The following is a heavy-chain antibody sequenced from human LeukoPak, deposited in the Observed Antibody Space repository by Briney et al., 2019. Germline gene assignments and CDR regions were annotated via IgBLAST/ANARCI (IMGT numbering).Heavy chain of an antibody. CDR1: GGTFSSYA. D-gene: IGHD1-14*01. CDR2: INPNSGGT. J-gene: IGHJ4*02. Sequence: GASVKVSCKASGGTFSSYAISWVRQDPGQGLEWMGWINPNSGGTNYAQKFQGRVTMTRDTSISTAYMELSRLRSDDTAVYYCARGSQTNYWGQGTLVTVSS. CDR3: ARGSQTNY. V-gene: IGHV1-2*02.